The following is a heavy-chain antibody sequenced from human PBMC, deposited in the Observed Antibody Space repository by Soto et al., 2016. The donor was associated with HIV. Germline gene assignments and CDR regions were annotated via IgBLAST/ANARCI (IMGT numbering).Heavy chain of an antibody. CDR1: GYTLTKLS. Sequence: QVQLVQSGAEVKKPGASVKVSCKVSGYTLTKLSMHWVRQAPGKGLEWMGDFDPEDGETIYAQKFQGRLTMTEDTSTDTAYMELSSLRSEDTAVYYCATSQHSYTSGSYYFDYWGQGTLVTVSS. CDR2: FDPEDGET. D-gene: IGHD6-19*01. CDR3: ATSQHSYTSGSYYFDY. V-gene: IGHV1-24*01. J-gene: IGHJ4*02.